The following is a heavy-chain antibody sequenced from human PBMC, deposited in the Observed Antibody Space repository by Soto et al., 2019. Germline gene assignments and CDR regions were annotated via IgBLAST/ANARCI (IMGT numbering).Heavy chain of an antibody. CDR1: GFTFSSYG. D-gene: IGHD2-21*01. J-gene: IGHJ6*02. CDR3: AGRGGADYCYYGMDV. Sequence: QVQLVESGGGVVQPGRSLRLSCAASGFTFSSYGMHWVRQAPGKGLEWVAVIWYDGSNKYYADSVKGRFTISRDNSKNTLHLHMNSLRAEDTAVYYCAGRGGADYCYYGMDVWGQGTTVSVSS. CDR2: IWYDGSNK. V-gene: IGHV3-33*01.